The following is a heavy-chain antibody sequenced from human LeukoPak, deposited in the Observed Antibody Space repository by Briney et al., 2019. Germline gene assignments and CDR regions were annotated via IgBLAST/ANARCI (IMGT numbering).Heavy chain of an antibody. CDR2: IYYSGST. J-gene: IGHJ4*02. CDR1: GGSISSSSYY. CDR3: AKDPGFAYSEDY. Sequence: SETLSLTCTVSGGSISSSSYYWGWIRQPPGKGLEWIGSIYYSGSTYYNPSLKSRVTISVDTSKNQFSLKLSSVTAADTAVYYCAKDPGFAYSEDYWGQGTLVTVSS. V-gene: IGHV4-39*02. D-gene: IGHD3-3*01.